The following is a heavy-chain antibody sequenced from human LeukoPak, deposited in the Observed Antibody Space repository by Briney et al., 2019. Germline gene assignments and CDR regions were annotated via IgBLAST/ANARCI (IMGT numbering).Heavy chain of an antibody. CDR3: AKDATGFSDFDY. D-gene: IGHD3-9*01. J-gene: IGHJ4*02. CDR1: GFTVSSNY. V-gene: IGHV3-30*02. Sequence: GGSLRLSCAASGFTVSSNYMSWVRQAPGKGLEWVTFIRYDGSNKYYADSVKGRFTISRDNSKNTLYLQMNNLRADDTAVYYCAKDATGFSDFDYWGQGTLVTVSS. CDR2: IRYDGSNK.